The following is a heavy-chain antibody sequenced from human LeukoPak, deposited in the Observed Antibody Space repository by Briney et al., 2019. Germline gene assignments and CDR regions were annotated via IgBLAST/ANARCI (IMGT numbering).Heavy chain of an antibody. CDR1: GYTFTSYD. D-gene: IGHD3-16*01. CDR3: ARARGPKVGEPVAI. V-gene: IGHV1-8*01. Sequence: GASVKVSCKASGYTFTSYDINWVRQATGQGLEWMGWMNPNSGNTGYAQKFQGRVTMTRNTSISTAYMELSSLRSEDTAVYYCARARGPKVGEPVAIWGQGTLVTVSS. J-gene: IGHJ4*02. CDR2: MNPNSGNT.